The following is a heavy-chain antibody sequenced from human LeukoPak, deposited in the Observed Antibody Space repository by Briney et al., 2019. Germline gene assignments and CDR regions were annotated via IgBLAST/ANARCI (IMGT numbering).Heavy chain of an antibody. CDR1: GYTFTSYD. Sequence: ASVKVSCKASGYTFTSYDIHWVRQATGQGLEWMGWMNPNSGNTGYAQKFQGRVTMTRNTSISTAYMELSSLRSEDTAVYYCASSLALGIAAAGSDDAFDIWGQGTMVTVSS. CDR2: MNPNSGNT. D-gene: IGHD6-13*01. V-gene: IGHV1-8*01. CDR3: ASSLALGIAAAGSDDAFDI. J-gene: IGHJ3*02.